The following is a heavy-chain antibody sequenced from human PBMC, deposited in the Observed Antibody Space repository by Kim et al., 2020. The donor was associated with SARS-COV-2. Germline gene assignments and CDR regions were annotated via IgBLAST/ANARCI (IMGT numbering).Heavy chain of an antibody. V-gene: IGHV1-46*01. D-gene: IGHD6-19*01. J-gene: IGHJ4*02. CDR3: ARVISGSSGWFHFDY. Sequence: QMCHGRVTRNRDTSTSTVYMDLSSLRSEDTAVYYCARVISGSSGWFHFDYWGQGTLVTVSS.